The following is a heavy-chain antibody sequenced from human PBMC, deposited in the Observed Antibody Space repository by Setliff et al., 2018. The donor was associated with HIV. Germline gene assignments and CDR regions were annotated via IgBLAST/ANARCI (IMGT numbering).Heavy chain of an antibody. Sequence: LSLSCATSGFTFDSYSIIWVRQAPGKGLEWVSYITGSGDTIYYADSVKGRFTISRDNAKNSLFLQMNSLRAEDTAVYYCASIELAAMVPVDYWGQGTLVTVSS. CDR2: ITGSGDTI. V-gene: IGHV3-48*04. CDR3: ASIELAAMVPVDY. D-gene: IGHD5-18*01. J-gene: IGHJ4*02. CDR1: GFTFDSYS.